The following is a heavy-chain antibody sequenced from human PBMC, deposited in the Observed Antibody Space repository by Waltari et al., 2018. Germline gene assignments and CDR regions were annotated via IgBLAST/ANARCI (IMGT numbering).Heavy chain of an antibody. Sequence: QVQLQESGPGLVKPSETLSLTCTVSGGSISSYYWSWIRQPPGKGLEWIGYIYYSGSTNYNPSLKSRVTISVDTSKNQFSLKLSSVTAADTAVYYCARRTPAYSSSLTSWYFDLWGRGTLVTVSS. CDR3: ARRTPAYSSSLTSWYFDL. CDR1: GGSISSYY. CDR2: IYYSGST. V-gene: IGHV4-59*08. D-gene: IGHD6-13*01. J-gene: IGHJ2*01.